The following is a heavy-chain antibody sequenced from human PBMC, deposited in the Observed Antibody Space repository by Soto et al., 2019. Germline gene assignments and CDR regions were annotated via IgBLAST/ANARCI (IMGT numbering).Heavy chain of an antibody. Sequence: PGGSLRLSGAGSGFTFAKHWMHWVRQAPGKGLEWVANIDQHGSETYYVDSVKGRFTISRDNTENSLYLQMNSLRAEDTALYYCASNPLDCAINECYSSASFFASLGQGTLLTVSS. CDR2: IDQHGSET. V-gene: IGHV3-7*03. D-gene: IGHD2-21*01. J-gene: IGHJ4*02. CDR1: GFTFAKHW. CDR3: ASNPLDCAINECYSSASFFAS.